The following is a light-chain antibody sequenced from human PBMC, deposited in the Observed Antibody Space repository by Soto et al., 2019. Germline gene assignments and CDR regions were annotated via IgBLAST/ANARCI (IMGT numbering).Light chain of an antibody. CDR2: GVS. CDR3: QQGHDWLLT. J-gene: IGKJ2*01. Sequence: EIVMTQSPATLSVSPGERATLSCRASQSISGELAWYQQRPGQPPRLLIYGVSTRATGVPDRFSGSGSGSDFTLTISGLQSEDFAVYYGQQGHDWLLTVGQGTRLDI. CDR1: QSISGE. V-gene: IGKV3-15*01.